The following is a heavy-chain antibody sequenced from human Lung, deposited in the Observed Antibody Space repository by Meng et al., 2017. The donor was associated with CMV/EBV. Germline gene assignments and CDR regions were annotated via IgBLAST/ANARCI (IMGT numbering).Heavy chain of an antibody. J-gene: IGHJ4*02. V-gene: IGHV3-11*01. Sequence: GESLKISCAASGFTFRDYYMSGIRQAPGKGLEWVSYISSSGSSTYYADSVKGRFTISRDNARNSLSLQMNSLRAEDTAVYYCARVAPPSVHLDYWGQGTLVTVSS. D-gene: IGHD3-3*02. CDR2: ISSSGSST. CDR1: GFTFRDYY. CDR3: ARVAPPSVHLDY.